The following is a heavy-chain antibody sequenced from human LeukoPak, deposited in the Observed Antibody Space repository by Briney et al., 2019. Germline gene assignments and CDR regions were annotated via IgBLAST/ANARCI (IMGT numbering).Heavy chain of an antibody. V-gene: IGHV3-74*01. D-gene: IGHD3-10*01. Sequence: GGSLRLSCAASGFTFSSYWMHWVRQAPGKGLVWVSRINTDGSSTSYADSVKGRFTISRDNAKNSLYLQMNSLRAEDTAVYYCARSHRLLWFGELSYWGQGTLVTVSS. CDR3: ARSHRLLWFGELSY. CDR1: GFTFSSYW. CDR2: INTDGSST. J-gene: IGHJ4*02.